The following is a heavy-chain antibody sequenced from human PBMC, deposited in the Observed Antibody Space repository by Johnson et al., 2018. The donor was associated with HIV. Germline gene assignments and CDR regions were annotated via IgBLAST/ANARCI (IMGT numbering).Heavy chain of an antibody. CDR3: TTAIVVVPAAIFIGGGDRSPDAFDI. CDR2: VSSGGTS. V-gene: IGHV3-66*01. D-gene: IGHD2-2*01. Sequence: EVQLVESGGGLVQPGGSLRLSCAASGFTISGFYMSWVRQAPGKVPEWLSVVSSGGTSYYADSVRGRFTISRDDSKNTLYLQMNSLKTEDTAVYYCTTAIVVVPAAIFIGGGDRSPDAFDIWGQGTMVTVSS. CDR1: GFTISGFY. J-gene: IGHJ3*02.